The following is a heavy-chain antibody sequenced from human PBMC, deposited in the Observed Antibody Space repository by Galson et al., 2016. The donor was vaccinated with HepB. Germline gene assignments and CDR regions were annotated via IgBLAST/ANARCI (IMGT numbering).Heavy chain of an antibody. CDR3: AKVRQLFYHYYMDV. CDR1: GFAFTFYA. V-gene: IGHV3-53*01. J-gene: IGHJ6*04. CDR2: IYRGNIT. Sequence: SLRLSCAASGFAFTFYAMNWVRQTPGKGLEWISVIYRGNITYYADSVKGRFTISRDNSKNTLSLHMNSLRDGDTAVYYCAKVRQLFYHYYMDVWGKGTTVTVAS. D-gene: IGHD5/OR15-5a*01.